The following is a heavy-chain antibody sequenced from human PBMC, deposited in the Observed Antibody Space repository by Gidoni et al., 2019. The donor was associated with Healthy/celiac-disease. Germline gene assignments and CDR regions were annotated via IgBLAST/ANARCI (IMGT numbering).Heavy chain of an antibody. CDR2: MNWNGGST. CDR3: ARKSYDFWSGYLPGYYYMDV. V-gene: IGHV3-20*01. CDR1: GFTLDDYG. J-gene: IGHJ6*03. D-gene: IGHD3-3*01. Sequence: EVQLVESGGGVVRPGGSVRLSCAAAGFTLDDYGMRWVRQAPGKGLEWVSCMNWNGGSTSYADSVKGRFTISRDNAKNSLYLQMNSLRAEDTALYHCARKSYDFWSGYLPGYYYMDVWGKGTTVTVSS.